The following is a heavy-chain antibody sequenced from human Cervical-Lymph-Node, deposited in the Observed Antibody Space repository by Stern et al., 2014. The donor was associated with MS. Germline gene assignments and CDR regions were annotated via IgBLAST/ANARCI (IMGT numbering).Heavy chain of an antibody. CDR3: ARRRSLLVPYGMDV. V-gene: IGHV3-33*01. D-gene: IGHD2-8*01. Sequence: VQLVESGGGVVQPGRSLRLSCAPSGFTFINYGMHWVRRAPGKGLEWVALIWYDGSETYYADSVRGRFIISRDNSTNVLFLQMNSLRAEDTAVYYCARRRSLLVPYGMDVWGQGTTVIVSS. CDR1: GFTFINYG. J-gene: IGHJ6*02. CDR2: IWYDGSET.